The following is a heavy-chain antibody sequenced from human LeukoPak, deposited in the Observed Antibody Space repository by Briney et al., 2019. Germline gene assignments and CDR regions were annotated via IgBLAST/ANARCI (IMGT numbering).Heavy chain of an antibody. CDR3: ARAPRDSSGWYYYFYYMDV. CDR1: GGSISSYY. Sequence: PSETLSLTCTVSGGSISSYYWSWIRQSPGKGLEWIGYIYYSGGTNYNPSLKSRVTISVDTSKNQFSLKLSSVTAADTAVYYCARAPRDSSGWYYYFYYMDVWGKGTTVTVSS. V-gene: IGHV4-59*01. CDR2: IYYSGGT. J-gene: IGHJ6*03. D-gene: IGHD6-19*01.